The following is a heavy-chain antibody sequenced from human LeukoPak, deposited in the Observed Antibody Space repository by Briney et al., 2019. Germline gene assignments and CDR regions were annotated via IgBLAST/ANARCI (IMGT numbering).Heavy chain of an antibody. Sequence: ASVKVSCKASGGTFSSYAISWVRQAPGQGLEWMGGIIPIFGTVNYAQKFQGRVTITADESTSTAYMELSSLGSEDTAVYYCARGIEQQLETLYYWGQGTLVTVSS. CDR1: GGTFSSYA. V-gene: IGHV1-69*13. CDR2: IIPIFGTV. CDR3: ARGIEQQLETLYY. J-gene: IGHJ4*02. D-gene: IGHD6-13*01.